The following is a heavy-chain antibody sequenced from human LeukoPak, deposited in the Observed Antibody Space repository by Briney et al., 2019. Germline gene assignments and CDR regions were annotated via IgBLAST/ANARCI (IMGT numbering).Heavy chain of an antibody. CDR1: GFTFSSYW. Sequence: PGGSLRLSCAASGFTFSSYWMSWVRQAPGKGLEWVANIKKDGSEKYYVDSVKGRFTISRDNAKNSLYLQMSSLRAEDTAVYYCARDRAYDGGYYMDVWGKGTTVTVSS. D-gene: IGHD4-23*01. V-gene: IGHV3-7*01. CDR2: IKKDGSEK. CDR3: ARDRAYDGGYYMDV. J-gene: IGHJ6*03.